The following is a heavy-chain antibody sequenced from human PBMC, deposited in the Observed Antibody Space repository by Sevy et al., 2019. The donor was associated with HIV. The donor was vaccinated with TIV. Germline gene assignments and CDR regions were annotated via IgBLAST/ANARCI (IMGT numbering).Heavy chain of an antibody. CDR3: AKGLGMVQGALLSDDV. CDR2: IRYDGSTK. CDR1: GFTFSRYG. V-gene: IGHV3-30*02. D-gene: IGHD3-10*01. Sequence: GGSLRPSCAASGFTFSRYGMHWVRPAPGKGLEWVDFIRYDGSTKYYAESVKGRFIISRDNSKDTLYLQMNSLRGDDTSLYYCAKGLGMVQGALLSDDVWGQGTMVTVSS. J-gene: IGHJ3*01.